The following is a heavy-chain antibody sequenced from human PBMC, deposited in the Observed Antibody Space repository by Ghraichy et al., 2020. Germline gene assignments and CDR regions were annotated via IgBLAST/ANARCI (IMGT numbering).Heavy chain of an antibody. CDR1: GVSVSSALFY. Sequence: SQTLSLTCTVSGVSVSSALFYWSWVRQPPGRGLESLAYIYDSGTTNYSPSLKSRVTISVDTSKNQFSLKLSSVTTSDTAVYYCATLNSAAFEFWGLGTMVTVYS. J-gene: IGHJ3*01. CDR2: IYDSGTT. CDR3: ATLNSAAFEF. V-gene: IGHV4-61*01. D-gene: IGHD4-23*01.